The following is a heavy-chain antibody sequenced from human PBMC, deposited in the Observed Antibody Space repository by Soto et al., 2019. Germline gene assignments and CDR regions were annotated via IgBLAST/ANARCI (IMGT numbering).Heavy chain of an antibody. CDR1: GFTFDDYA. CDR2: ISWKSGSI. CDR3: AKSHYYDSSGYYSHFDY. J-gene: IGHJ4*02. V-gene: IGHV3-9*01. D-gene: IGHD3-22*01. Sequence: SLRLSCAASGFTFDDYAMHWVRQAPGKGLEWVSGISWKSGSIGYADSVKGRFTISRDNAKNSLYLQMNSLRAEDTALYYCAKSHYYDSSGYYSHFDYWGQGTLVTVSS.